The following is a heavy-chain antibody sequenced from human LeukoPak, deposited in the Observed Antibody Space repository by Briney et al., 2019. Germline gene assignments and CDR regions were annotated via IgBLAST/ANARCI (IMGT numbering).Heavy chain of an antibody. CDR3: AKGSTFMVRGVIPSYFDY. Sequence: GGSLRLSCAASGFTFSSYGMHWVRQAPGKGLEWVAVISYDGSNKYYADSVKGRFTISRDNSKNTLYLQMNSLRAEDTAVYYCAKGSTFMVRGVIPSYFDYWGQGTLVTVSS. CDR2: ISYDGSNK. D-gene: IGHD3-10*01. J-gene: IGHJ4*02. V-gene: IGHV3-30*18. CDR1: GFTFSSYG.